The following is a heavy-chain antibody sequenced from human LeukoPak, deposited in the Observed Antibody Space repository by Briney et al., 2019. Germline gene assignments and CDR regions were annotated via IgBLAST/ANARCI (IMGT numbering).Heavy chain of an antibody. Sequence: GGSLRLSCADSGFTFSSYSMSWVRQAPGKGLEWVSSIDSSSNYRYYGDPVKGRFTISRDNAKNSLYLQMNSLRAEDTAVYYCARVKEAAAFDYWGQGTLVTVSA. J-gene: IGHJ4*02. V-gene: IGHV3-21*01. CDR2: IDSSSNYR. CDR1: GFTFSSYS. D-gene: IGHD6-25*01. CDR3: ARVKEAAAFDY.